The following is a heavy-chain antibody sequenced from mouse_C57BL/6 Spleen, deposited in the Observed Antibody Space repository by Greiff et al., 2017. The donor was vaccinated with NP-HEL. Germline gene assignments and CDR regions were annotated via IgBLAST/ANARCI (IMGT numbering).Heavy chain of an antibody. D-gene: IGHD2-3*01. V-gene: IGHV1-80*01. CDR1: GYAFSSYW. CDR3: ARSDDGYYPYYFDY. J-gene: IGHJ2*01. CDR2: IYPGDGDT. Sequence: QVQLQQSGAELVKPGASVKISCKASGYAFSSYWMNWVKQRPGKGLEWIGQIYPGDGDTNYNGKFKGKATLTADKSSSTAYMQLSSLTSEDSAVYYCARSDDGYYPYYFDYWGQGTTLTVSS.